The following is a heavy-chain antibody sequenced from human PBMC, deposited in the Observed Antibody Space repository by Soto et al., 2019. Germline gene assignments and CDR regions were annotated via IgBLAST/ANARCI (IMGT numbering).Heavy chain of an antibody. CDR2: FYLSEST. D-gene: IGHD6-25*01. Sequence: QLQLQESGPGLVKPSETLSLTCTVSGASISSTSYFWGWIRQPPGKGLEWVGSFYLSESTHSTPSINARGSIPLDTSTDHFSLRLASLTAADTAVYYCASGNSGAYRAWFDPWGQGTLVTVSS. V-gene: IGHV4-39*02. CDR1: GASISSTSYF. CDR3: ASGNSGAYRAWFDP. J-gene: IGHJ5*02.